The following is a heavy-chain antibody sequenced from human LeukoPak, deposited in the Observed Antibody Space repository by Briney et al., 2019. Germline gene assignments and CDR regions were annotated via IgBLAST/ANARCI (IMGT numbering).Heavy chain of an antibody. J-gene: IGHJ3*02. CDR3: ARALLRADAFDI. CDR2: ISAYNGNA. D-gene: IGHD1-26*01. V-gene: IGHV1-18*01. CDR1: GYTFTSYG. Sequence: ASVKVSCKASGYTFTSYGISWVRQAPGQGLEWMGWISAYNGNANYAQKLQGRVTMTTDTSTSTAYMELRSLRSDDTAVYYCARALLRADAFDIWGQGTMVTVSS.